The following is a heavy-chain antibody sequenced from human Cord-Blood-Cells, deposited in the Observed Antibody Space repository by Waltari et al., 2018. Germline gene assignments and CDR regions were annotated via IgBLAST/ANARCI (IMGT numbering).Heavy chain of an antibody. D-gene: IGHD2-21*01. Sequence: QVQLVQPGAEVKKPGSSVKVSCKASGGTFSSSATSWAAQAPGQGLEWMGGIIPIFGTANYAQKFQGRVTITADEATSTAYMELSSLRSEDTAVYYCARDGGYCGGDCYDYWGQGTLVTVSS. CDR2: IIPIFGTA. CDR3: ARDGGYCGGDCYDY. V-gene: IGHV1-69*01. CDR1: GGTFSSSA. J-gene: IGHJ4*02.